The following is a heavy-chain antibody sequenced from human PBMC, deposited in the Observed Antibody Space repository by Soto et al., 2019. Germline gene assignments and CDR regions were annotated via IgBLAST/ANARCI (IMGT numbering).Heavy chain of an antibody. CDR3: SKDQLSSHWYLFAP. Sequence: GGDRRLSWAASAVTFSRDRMLGVRQAPGKGMEWVAVISYDGSNKYYADSVKGRFTISRDNSKNTLCLQMNSLRAEDTAVYYCSKDQLSSHWYLFAPCGQGTLDTVSS. CDR1: AVTFSRDR. CDR2: ISYDGSNK. J-gene: IGHJ5*02. V-gene: IGHV3-30*18. D-gene: IGHD6-13*01.